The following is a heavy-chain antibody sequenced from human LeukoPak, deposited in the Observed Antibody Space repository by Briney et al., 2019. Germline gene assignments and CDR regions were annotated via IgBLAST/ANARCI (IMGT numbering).Heavy chain of an antibody. CDR1: GFTFSIYW. D-gene: IGHD5-18*01. V-gene: IGHV3-74*01. J-gene: IGHJ4*02. CDR2: INPDGSST. CDR3: ARDAPGNTALDY. Sequence: GGSLKLSCAASGFTFSIYWMHWVRQPPGQGLVWVSRINPDGSSTSYADSVKGRFTISRDNAKNTLYLQMNSLRVEDTSLYYCARDAPGNTALDYWGQGSLVTVSS.